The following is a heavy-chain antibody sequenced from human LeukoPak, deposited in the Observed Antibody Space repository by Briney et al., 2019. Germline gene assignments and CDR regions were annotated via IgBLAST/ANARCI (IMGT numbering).Heavy chain of an antibody. D-gene: IGHD6-13*01. Sequence: ASVKVSCKASGGTFSDYALNWVRQAPGQGLEWMGVFIPILGTANSTQKFQGRVTITRNTSISTAYMELSSLRSEDTAVYYCARGTSSYSSSWYVNYYYYYYMDVWGKGTTVTVSS. CDR2: FIPILGTA. CDR3: ARGTSSYSSSWYVNYYYYYYMDV. CDR1: GGTFSDYA. J-gene: IGHJ6*03. V-gene: IGHV1-69*10.